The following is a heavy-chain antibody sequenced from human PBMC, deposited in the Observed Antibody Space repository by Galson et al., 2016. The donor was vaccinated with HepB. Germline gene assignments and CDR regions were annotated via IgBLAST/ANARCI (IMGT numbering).Heavy chain of an antibody. J-gene: IGHJ6*02. CDR2: IKQDGSEK. CDR3: ARSLTGSDDFWGAIYNYYAMDV. CDR1: GFTFSSYW. D-gene: IGHD3-3*01. Sequence: SLRLSCAASGFTFSSYWMSWVRQAPGKGLGWVANIKQDGSEKYYVDSVKGRFTISRDNAKNSLYLQMNSLRAEDTAVYYCARSLTGSDDFWGAIYNYYAMDVWGQGTTVTVS. V-gene: IGHV3-7*01.